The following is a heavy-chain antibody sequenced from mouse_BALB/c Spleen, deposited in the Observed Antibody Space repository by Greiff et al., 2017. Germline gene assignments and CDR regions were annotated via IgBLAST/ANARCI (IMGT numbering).Heavy chain of an antibody. Sequence: VQLQQSGAELVRSGASVKLSCTASGFNIKDYYMHWVKQRPEQGLEWIGWIDPENGDTEYAPKFQGKATMTADTSSNTAYLQLSSLTSEDAAVYYCKTARATYWGQGTLVTVSA. J-gene: IGHJ3*01. D-gene: IGHD3-2*01. CDR1: GFNIKDYY. V-gene: IGHV14-4*02. CDR3: KTARATY. CDR2: IDPENGDT.